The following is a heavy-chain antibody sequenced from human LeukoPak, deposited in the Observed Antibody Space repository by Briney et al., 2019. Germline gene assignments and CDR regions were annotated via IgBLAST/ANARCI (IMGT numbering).Heavy chain of an antibody. V-gene: IGHV4-31*03. CDR2: IYYSGST. CDR1: GGSISSGGYY. Sequence: SETLSPTCTVSGGSISSGGYYWSWIRQHPGKGLEWIGYIYYSGSTYYNPSLKSRVTISVDTSKNQFSLKLSSVTAADTAVYYCARLNLLAYCGGDCYSPPYYFDYWGQGTLVTVSS. D-gene: IGHD2-21*02. J-gene: IGHJ4*02. CDR3: ARLNLLAYCGGDCYSPPYYFDY.